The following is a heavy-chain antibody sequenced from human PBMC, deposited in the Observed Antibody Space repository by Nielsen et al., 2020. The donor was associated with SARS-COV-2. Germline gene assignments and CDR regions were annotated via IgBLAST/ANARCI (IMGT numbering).Heavy chain of an antibody. J-gene: IGHJ4*02. V-gene: IGHV3-7*05. Sequence: GVLKISCAASGLIFSSSWMVWVRQAPGKGLEWVANIKEDGSVKLYVDSVRGRFTISRDNAQKSVYLQMNSLRAEDTAVYYCANGVRGAYWGQGALVTVSS. D-gene: IGHD3-10*01. CDR1: GLIFSSSW. CDR2: IKEDGSVK. CDR3: ANGVRGAY.